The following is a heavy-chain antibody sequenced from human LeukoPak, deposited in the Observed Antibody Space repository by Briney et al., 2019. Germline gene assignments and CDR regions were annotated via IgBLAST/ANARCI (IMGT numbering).Heavy chain of an antibody. CDR3: ARDYYGSGSSDY. V-gene: IGHV3-30*04. Sequence: GRSLRLSCAASGFTFSSYAMHWVRQAPGKGLEWVAVISYDGSNKYYADSVKGRLTISRDNSKNTLYLQMNSLRAEDTAVYYCARDYYGSGSSDYWGQGTLVTVSS. J-gene: IGHJ4*02. D-gene: IGHD3-10*01. CDR1: GFTFSSYA. CDR2: ISYDGSNK.